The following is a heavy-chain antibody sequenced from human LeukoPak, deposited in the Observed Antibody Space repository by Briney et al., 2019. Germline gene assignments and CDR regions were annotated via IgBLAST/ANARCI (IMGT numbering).Heavy chain of an antibody. CDR1: GFTFSDYY. D-gene: IGHD3-3*02. V-gene: IGHV3-11*01. CDR3: ARIRSPNEDAFDI. Sequence: GGSLRLSCAASGFTFSDYYMTWIRQAPGKGPEWLSFISSSGSIIHYADSVKGRFTISRDIAKKSLSPQMNSLRAEDTAMYYCARIRSPNEDAFDIWGQGTMVTVSS. CDR2: ISSSGSII. J-gene: IGHJ3*02.